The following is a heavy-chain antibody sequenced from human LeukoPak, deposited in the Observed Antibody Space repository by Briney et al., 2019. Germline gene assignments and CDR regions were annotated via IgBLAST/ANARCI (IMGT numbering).Heavy chain of an antibody. V-gene: IGHV3-74*01. CDR1: GFTFSSYX. J-gene: IGHJ4*02. D-gene: IGHD3-3*02. CDR2: IISDGSST. CDR3: AIALPPSINTPWK. Sequence: GGSXXLSXAXXGFTFSSYXMHWVRQAPGKGLVWVSRIISDGSSTIYADSVKGRFTIDRDNDKNTLYLQMNSLRAEDTAVYYCAIALPPSINTPWKWGQGTLVTVSS.